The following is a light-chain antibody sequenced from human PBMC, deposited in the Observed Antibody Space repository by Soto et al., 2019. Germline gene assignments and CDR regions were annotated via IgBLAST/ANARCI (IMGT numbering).Light chain of an antibody. CDR1: QSISSL. CDR2: DAS. CDR3: QQYNSFPRT. J-gene: IGKJ1*01. V-gene: IGKV1-5*01. Sequence: DIQMTQSPSTLSASVGDRVTITCRASQSISSLLAWYQQKPGKAPKLLIYDASSLESGVPSRFSGSGSGTEFTLTISSLQPYDFANYYCQQYNSFPRTFGQGTKVEIK.